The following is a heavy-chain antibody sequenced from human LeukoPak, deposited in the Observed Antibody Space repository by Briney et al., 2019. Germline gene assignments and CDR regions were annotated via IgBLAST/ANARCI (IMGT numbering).Heavy chain of an antibody. CDR2: INPSGGST. D-gene: IGHD3-3*01. J-gene: IGHJ4*02. CDR1: GYTFTSYY. Sequence: ASVKVSCKASGYTFTSYYMHWVRQAPGQGLEWMGIINPSGGSTSYAQKFQGRVTTTRDTSTSTVYMELSSLRSEDTAVYYCARATVYDFWSGYRQPLDYWGPGTLVTVSS. CDR3: ARATVYDFWSGYRQPLDY. V-gene: IGHV1-46*01.